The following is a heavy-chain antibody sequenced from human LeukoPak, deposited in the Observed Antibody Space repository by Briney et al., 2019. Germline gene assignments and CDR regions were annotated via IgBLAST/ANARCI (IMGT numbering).Heavy chain of an antibody. Sequence: GESLKISCKGSGYSFTSYWIGWVRQMPGKVLEWMGIIYPGDSDTRYSPSFQGQVTISADKSISTAYLQWSSLKASDTAMYYCARLRRDGYNYYYYYYMDVWGKGTTVTVSS. CDR2: IYPGDSDT. CDR1: GYSFTSYW. J-gene: IGHJ6*03. V-gene: IGHV5-51*01. CDR3: ARLRRDGYNYYYYYYMDV. D-gene: IGHD5-24*01.